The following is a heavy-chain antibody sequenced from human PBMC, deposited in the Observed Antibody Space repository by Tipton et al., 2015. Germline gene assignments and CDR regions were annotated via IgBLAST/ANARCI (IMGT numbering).Heavy chain of an antibody. CDR2: IYYSGST. D-gene: IGHD3-9*01. J-gene: IGHJ4*02. CDR3: ACQDYDSLTRDYQTVDY. CDR1: GGSISSSSYY. Sequence: LRLSCTVSGGSISSSSYYWDWIRQPPGKGLEWIGNIYYSGSTYYNPSFKSRVTISIDTSKNQFSLNLSSVTAADTAVYYCACQDYDSLTRDYQTVDYWGQGTLVTVSS. V-gene: IGHV4-39*01.